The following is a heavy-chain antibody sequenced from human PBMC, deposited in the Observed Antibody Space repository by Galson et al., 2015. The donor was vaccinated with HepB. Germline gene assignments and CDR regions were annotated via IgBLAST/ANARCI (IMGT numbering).Heavy chain of an antibody. Sequence: SLRLSCAASGFTFSSYAINWVRQAPGKGLEWVSSISGSGGRTHYADSVKGRFTISRDSSKNTLYLQMNSLKVEDTAVYYCTRPGVEGLDDYWGQGILVTVS. CDR3: TRPGVEGLDDY. CDR2: ISGSGGRT. CDR1: GFTFSSYA. V-gene: IGHV3-23*01. D-gene: IGHD2-2*01. J-gene: IGHJ4*02.